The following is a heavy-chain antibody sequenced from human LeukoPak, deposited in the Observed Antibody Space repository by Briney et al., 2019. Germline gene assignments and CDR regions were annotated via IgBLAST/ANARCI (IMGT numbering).Heavy chain of an antibody. Sequence: PGRSLRLSCAASGFTFDDYAMHWVRQAPGKGLEWVSGISWNSGSIGYADSVKGRFTISRDNAKNSLYLQMNSLGAEDTALYYCAKDTTNIGGKFDYWGQGTLVTVSS. V-gene: IGHV3-9*01. CDR3: AKDTTNIGGKFDY. J-gene: IGHJ4*02. CDR1: GFTFDDYA. CDR2: ISWNSGSI. D-gene: IGHD2-15*01.